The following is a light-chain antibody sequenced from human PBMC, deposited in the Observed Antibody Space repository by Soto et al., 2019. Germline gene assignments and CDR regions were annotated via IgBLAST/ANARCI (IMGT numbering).Light chain of an antibody. Sequence: QSVLTQPASVSGSPGQSITISCTGTSSDVGGYYYVSWYQHHPGKAPKLMIYQVSNRPSGVSNRFSGSKSGNTASLTISGLQAEDEADYYCSSYTSSNTFYVFGTGTKATV. V-gene: IGLV2-14*01. CDR1: SSDVGGYYY. CDR3: SSYTSSNTFYV. CDR2: QVS. J-gene: IGLJ1*01.